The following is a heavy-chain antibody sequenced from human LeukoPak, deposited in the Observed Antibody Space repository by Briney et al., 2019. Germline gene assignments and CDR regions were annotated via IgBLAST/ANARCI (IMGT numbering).Heavy chain of an antibody. CDR1: GFTFSSYA. CDR2: ISGSGGST. V-gene: IGHV3-23*01. D-gene: IGHD3-3*01. J-gene: IGHJ4*02. CDR3: ARDNRFLEWQGVYYFDY. Sequence: GGSLRLSCAASGFTFSSYAMSWVRQAPGKGLEWVSAISGSGGSTYYADSVKGRFTISRDNSKNTLYLQMNSLRSEDTAVYYCARDNRFLEWQGVYYFDYWGQGTLVTVSS.